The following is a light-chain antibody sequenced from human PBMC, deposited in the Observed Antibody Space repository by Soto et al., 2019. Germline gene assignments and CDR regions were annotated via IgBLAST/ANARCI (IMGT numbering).Light chain of an antibody. V-gene: IGKV3-11*01. CDR1: QSISSY. CDR3: QQRSNWPIT. CDR2: DAS. J-gene: IGKJ5*01. Sequence: EIVLTQSPGTLSLSPGERATLSCRASQSISSYLAWYQQKPGQAPRLLIYDASNRATGIPARFSGSGSGTDFTLTISSLEPEDCALYYCQQRSNWPITFGQGTRLDIK.